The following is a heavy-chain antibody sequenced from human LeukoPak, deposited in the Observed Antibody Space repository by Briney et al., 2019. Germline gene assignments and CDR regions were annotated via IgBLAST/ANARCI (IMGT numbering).Heavy chain of an antibody. CDR3: ARATYNYYDSSGTAGAFDI. Sequence: GGSLRLSCAASGFTFSNYNMNWVRQAPGKGLEWVSSISSSSRYIYYADSVKGRFTISRDNAKNSLYLQVNSLRAEDTAVYYCARATYNYYDSSGTAGAFDIWGQGTMVTVSP. CDR2: ISSSSRYI. D-gene: IGHD3-22*01. J-gene: IGHJ3*02. CDR1: GFTFSNYN. V-gene: IGHV3-21*01.